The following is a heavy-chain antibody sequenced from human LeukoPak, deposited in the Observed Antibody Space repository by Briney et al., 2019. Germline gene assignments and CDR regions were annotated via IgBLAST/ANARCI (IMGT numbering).Heavy chain of an antibody. CDR1: GGTFSSYA. CDR2: IIPILGIA. J-gene: IGHJ4*02. D-gene: IGHD3-10*01. Sequence: SVKVSCKASGGTFSSYAISWVRQAPGQGLEWMGRIIPILGIANYAQKFRGRVTITADKSASTAYMELSSLRSEDTAVYYCARVLWFGELLAPGYFDYWGQGTLVTVSS. CDR3: ARVLWFGELLAPGYFDY. V-gene: IGHV1-69*04.